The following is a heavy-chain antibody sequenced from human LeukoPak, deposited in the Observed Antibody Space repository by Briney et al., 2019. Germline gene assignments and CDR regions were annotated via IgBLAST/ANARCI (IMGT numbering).Heavy chain of an antibody. CDR3: AREYYYGSGSSWFDP. D-gene: IGHD3-10*01. J-gene: IGHJ5*02. CDR2: ISWNSGSI. V-gene: IGHV3-9*01. Sequence: PGRSLRLSCAASGFTFDDYAMHWVRQAPGKGLEWVSGISWNSGSIGYADSVKGRFTISRDNAKNSLYLQMNSLRAEDTAVYYCAREYYYGSGSSWFDPWGQGTLVTVSS. CDR1: GFTFDDYA.